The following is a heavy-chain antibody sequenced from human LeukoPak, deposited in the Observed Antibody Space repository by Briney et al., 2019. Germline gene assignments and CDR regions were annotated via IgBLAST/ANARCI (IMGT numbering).Heavy chain of an antibody. CDR1: GFTFSSYE. D-gene: IGHD3-16*01. V-gene: IGHV3-48*03. CDR3: ARRFGAARDDYMDV. Sequence: SGGSLRLSCAASGFTFSSYEMNWVRQAPGKGLEWVSYISSSGSTIYYADSVKGRFTISRDNAKNSLYLQMNSLRADDTAVYFCARRFGAARDDYMDVWGKGTTVTVSS. CDR2: ISSSGSTI. J-gene: IGHJ6*03.